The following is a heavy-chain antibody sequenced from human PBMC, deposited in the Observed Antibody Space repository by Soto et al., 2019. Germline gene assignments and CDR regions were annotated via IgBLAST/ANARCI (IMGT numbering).Heavy chain of an antibody. D-gene: IGHD5-12*01. V-gene: IGHV4-59*01. CDR1: GGSISSYY. Sequence: SETLSLTCTVSGGSISSYYWSWIRQPPGKGLEWIGYIYYSGSTNYNPSLKSRVTKSVDTSKNQFSLKLSSVTAAGSVFYYGAGGATIGINWFDFWGQGTLVTVSS. CDR2: IYYSGST. CDR3: AGGATIGINWFDF. J-gene: IGHJ5*01.